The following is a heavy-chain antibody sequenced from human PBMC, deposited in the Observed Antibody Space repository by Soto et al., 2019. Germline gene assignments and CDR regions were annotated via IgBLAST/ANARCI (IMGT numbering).Heavy chain of an antibody. Sequence: GASVKVSCKASGYTFTSYYMHWVRQAPGQGLEWMGIINPSGGSTSYAQKFQDRVTMTRDTSTSTVYMELSSLRSEDTAVYYCARVEGQQLHGMDVWGQGTTVTVSS. D-gene: IGHD6-13*01. CDR1: GYTFTSYY. CDR2: INPSGGST. CDR3: ARVEGQQLHGMDV. J-gene: IGHJ6*02. V-gene: IGHV1-46*01.